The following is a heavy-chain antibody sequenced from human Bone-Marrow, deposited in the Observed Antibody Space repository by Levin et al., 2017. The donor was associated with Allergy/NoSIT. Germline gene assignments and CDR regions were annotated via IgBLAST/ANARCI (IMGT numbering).Heavy chain of an antibody. CDR3: ASYNWNYEVEY. V-gene: IGHV3-74*03. D-gene: IGHD1-7*01. J-gene: IGHJ4*02. CDR1: GFTFRSYW. Sequence: LSLPCAASGFTFRSYWMHWVRQPPGKGLLWVARINRDGSSTKYVDSVKGRFTISRDNAKNTLYLQMDSLRVEDTSVYYCASYNWNYEVEYWGQGTLVIVSS. CDR2: INRDGSST.